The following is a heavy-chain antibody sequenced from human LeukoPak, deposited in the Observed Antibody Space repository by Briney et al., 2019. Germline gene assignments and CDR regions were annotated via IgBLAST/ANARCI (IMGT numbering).Heavy chain of an antibody. J-gene: IGHJ2*01. CDR1: GGSISSHY. V-gene: IGHV4-59*11. D-gene: IGHD6-19*01. CDR3: ARVEKQWLHPPFWYFDL. CDR2: IYYSEST. Sequence: SETLSLTYTVSGGSISSHYWSWIRQPPGKGLEWIGYIYYSESTNYNPSLKSRVTISVDTSRNQFSLKLSSVTAADTAVYYCARVEKQWLHPPFWYFDLWGRGTLVTVSS.